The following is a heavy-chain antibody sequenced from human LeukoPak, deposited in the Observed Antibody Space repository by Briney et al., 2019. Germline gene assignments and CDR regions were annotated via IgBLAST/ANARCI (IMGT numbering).Heavy chain of an antibody. CDR3: ARDYGAVAATRATGY. V-gene: IGHV3-11*06. CDR2: ISSSSSYT. D-gene: IGHD1-26*01. Sequence: GGSLRLSCAASGFTFSDYYMSWIRQAPGKGLEWVSYISSSSSYTNYADSVKGRFTISRDNAENSLYLQMNSLRAEDTAVYYCARDYGAVAATRATGYWGQGTLVTVSP. J-gene: IGHJ4*02. CDR1: GFTFSDYY.